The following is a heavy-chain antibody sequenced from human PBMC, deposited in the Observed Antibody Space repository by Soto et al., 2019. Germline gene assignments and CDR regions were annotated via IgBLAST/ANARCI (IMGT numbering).Heavy chain of an antibody. CDR3: ARREAMVRGVADAFDI. D-gene: IGHD3-10*01. CDR1: GYSFTSYW. Sequence: GESLKISCKGSGYSFTSYWIGWVRQMPGKGLEWMGIIYPGDSDTRYSPSFQGQVTISADKSISTAYLQWSSLKASDTAMYYCARREAMVRGVADAFDIWGQGTMVTVSS. J-gene: IGHJ3*02. V-gene: IGHV5-51*01. CDR2: IYPGDSDT.